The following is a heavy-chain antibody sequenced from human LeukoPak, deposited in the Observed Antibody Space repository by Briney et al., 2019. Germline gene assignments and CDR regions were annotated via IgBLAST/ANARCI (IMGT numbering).Heavy chain of an antibody. V-gene: IGHV3-23*01. CDR3: AKAPTKEEEWLLLNYFDY. D-gene: IGHD3-22*01. CDR1: GFTLSSYA. Sequence: GGSLRLSCAASGFTLSSYAMSWVRQAPGKGLEWVSAISGSGTRTYYADSVKGRFTISRDNSKNTLYLQMNSLRAEDTAVYYCAKAPTKEEEWLLLNYFDYWGEGTLVTVSS. CDR2: ISGSGTRT. J-gene: IGHJ4*02.